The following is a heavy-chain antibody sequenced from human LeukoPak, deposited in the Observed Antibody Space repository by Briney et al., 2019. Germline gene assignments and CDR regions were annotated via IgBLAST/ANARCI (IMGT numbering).Heavy chain of an antibody. CDR1: GFTFSSYS. Sequence: GRSLRLSCAASGFTFSSYSMNWVRQAPGKGLEWVSSISSSSIYIYYADSVKGRFTISRANAKNSLYLQMNSLRAEDTAVHYCAKDPGISVAGPGRDWGQGTLVTVSS. J-gene: IGHJ4*02. CDR3: AKDPGISVAGPGRD. CDR2: ISSSSIYI. V-gene: IGHV3-21*04. D-gene: IGHD6-19*01.